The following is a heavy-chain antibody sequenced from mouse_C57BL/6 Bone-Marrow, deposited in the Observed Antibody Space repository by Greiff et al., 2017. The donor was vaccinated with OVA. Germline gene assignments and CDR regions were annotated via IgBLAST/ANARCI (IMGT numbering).Heavy chain of an antibody. D-gene: IGHD2-3*01. J-gene: IGHJ3*01. CDR1: GYTFTSYW. V-gene: IGHV1-55*01. CDR3: ARLVYDCAALAY. Sequence: QVQLQQPGAELVKPGASVKMSCKASGYTFTSYWITWVKQRPGQGLEWIGDIYPGSGSTNYNEKFKGKATLTVDTSSSTAYMQLSSLTSEDSAVXYCARLVYDCAALAYWGQGTLVTVSA. CDR2: IYPGSGST.